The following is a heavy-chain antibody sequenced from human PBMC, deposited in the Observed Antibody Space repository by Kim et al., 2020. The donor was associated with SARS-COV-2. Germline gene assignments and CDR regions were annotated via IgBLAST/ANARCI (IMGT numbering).Heavy chain of an antibody. CDR3: ARGGGSGGFYPDYYYGM. V-gene: IGHV3-21*01. D-gene: IGHD3-10*01. CDR1: GLTFSNYN. Sequence: GGSLRLSCIASGLTFSNYNMNWVRQAPGKGLEWVSSISRSSGYIYYADSMKGRFTVSRDNAKNSLFLQMNSLRAEDTAVYYCARGGGSGGFYPDYYYGM. J-gene: IGHJ6*01. CDR2: ISRSSGYI.